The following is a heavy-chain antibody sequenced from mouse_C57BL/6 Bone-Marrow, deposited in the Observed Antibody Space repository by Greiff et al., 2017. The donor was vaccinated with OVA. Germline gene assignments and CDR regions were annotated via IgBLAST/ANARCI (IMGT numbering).Heavy chain of an antibody. V-gene: IGHV5-9*01. CDR1: GFTFSSYT. J-gene: IGHJ2*01. Sequence: EVQLQESGGGLVKPGGSLKLSCAASGFTFSSYTMSWVRQTPEKRLEWVATISGGGGNTYYPDSVKGRFTISRDNAKNTLYLQMSSLRSEDTALYYCARRDYGSSYDFDYWGQGTTLTVSS. CDR3: ARRDYGSSYDFDY. D-gene: IGHD1-1*01. CDR2: ISGGGGNT.